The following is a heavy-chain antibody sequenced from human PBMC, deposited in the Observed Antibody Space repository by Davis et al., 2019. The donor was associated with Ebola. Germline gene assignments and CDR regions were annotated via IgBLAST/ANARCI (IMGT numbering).Heavy chain of an antibody. Sequence: GGSLRLSCAASGFTFDDYTIHWVRQAPGKGLEWVSFITDNGHVYYADSLKGRFVISRDNAKNSLYLQMSSLRAEDTAIYYCARETGRDAFDVWGQGTMVTVSS. D-gene: IGHD1-26*01. CDR2: ITDNGHV. V-gene: IGHV3-69-1*01. CDR1: GFTFDDYT. J-gene: IGHJ3*01. CDR3: ARETGRDAFDV.